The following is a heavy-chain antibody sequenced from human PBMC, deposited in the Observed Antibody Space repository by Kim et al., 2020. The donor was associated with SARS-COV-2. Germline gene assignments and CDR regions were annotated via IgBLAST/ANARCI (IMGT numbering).Heavy chain of an antibody. J-gene: IGHJ3*02. D-gene: IGHD5-12*01. CDR3: ATMATITTNDAFDI. Sequence: ADSGMVRSTISRDNAKNSQYRQMNSLRAEDTAVYYCATMATITTNDAFDIWGQGTMVTVSS. V-gene: IGHV3-21*01.